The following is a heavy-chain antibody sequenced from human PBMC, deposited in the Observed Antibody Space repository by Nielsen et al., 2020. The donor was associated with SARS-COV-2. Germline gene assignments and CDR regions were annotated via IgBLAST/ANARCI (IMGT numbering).Heavy chain of an antibody. J-gene: IGHJ3*01. Sequence: SETLSLTCTVSGASITDYYWSWIRQPPGKGLEWLGFIHLSGATTYNPSLESRVTMSVDTSKNQFSLKLRSVTAADTAVYYCARPPDTWGQGTMVTVSS. CDR1: GASITDYY. CDR2: IHLSGAT. V-gene: IGHV4-59*08. CDR3: ARPPDT.